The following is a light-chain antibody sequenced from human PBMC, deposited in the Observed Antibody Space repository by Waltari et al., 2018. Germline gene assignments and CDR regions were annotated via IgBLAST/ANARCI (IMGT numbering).Light chain of an antibody. V-gene: IGLV2-23*02. CDR2: EIN. CDR1: TSDVGIFHL. J-gene: IGLJ1*01. CDR3: CTFAGRGIDV. Sequence: QFALTQPASVSGSPGQSITLSCTAPTSDVGIFHLVSWYQLHPGNNPKLMIYEINKRPSGISNRFSGSKSGKTASLTISGLQAEDEAEYFCCTFAGRGIDVFGRGTHVTVL.